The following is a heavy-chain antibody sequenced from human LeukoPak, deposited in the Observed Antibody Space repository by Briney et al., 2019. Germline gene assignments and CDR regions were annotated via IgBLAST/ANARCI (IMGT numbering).Heavy chain of an antibody. CDR1: GGSVSSYY. D-gene: IGHD5-12*01. J-gene: IGHJ6*03. Sequence: SETLSLTCTVSGGSVSSYYLSWIRQPPGKGLEWIGYIYYSGSTNYNPSLKSRVTISVDTSKNQFSLKLSSVTAADTAVYYCARRGNSGYDPYYYYYYMDVWGKGTTVTVSS. CDR2: IYYSGST. V-gene: IGHV4-59*02. CDR3: ARRGNSGYDPYYYYYYMDV.